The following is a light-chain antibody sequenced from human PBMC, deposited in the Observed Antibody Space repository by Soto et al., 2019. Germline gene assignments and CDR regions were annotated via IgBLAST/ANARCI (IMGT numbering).Light chain of an antibody. Sequence: DVVMTQSPLSLPVTLGQPASISCRSNQSLVHSDGIAYFSWFQQRPGRSPRRLIHKVSNRDSGVPARLSGSGSGTDFALKISRVEAEDVGVYYFMQGTHWPITFGQGTRLEIK. J-gene: IGKJ5*01. V-gene: IGKV2-30*02. CDR3: MQGTHWPIT. CDR2: KVS. CDR1: QSLVHSDGIAY.